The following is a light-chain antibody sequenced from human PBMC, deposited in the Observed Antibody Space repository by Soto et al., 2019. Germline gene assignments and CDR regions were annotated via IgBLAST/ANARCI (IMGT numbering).Light chain of an antibody. J-gene: IGLJ3*02. Sequence: QSALTQPASVSGSPGQPITISCTGTSSDVGGYNHVSRYQQHPGKAPKFMIYEVSYRPSGVSNRFSGSKSGNTASLTISGLQAEDEADYYCQSYDSRLSGSEVFGGGTKVTVL. V-gene: IGLV2-14*01. CDR2: EVS. CDR3: QSYDSRLSGSEV. CDR1: SSDVGGYNH.